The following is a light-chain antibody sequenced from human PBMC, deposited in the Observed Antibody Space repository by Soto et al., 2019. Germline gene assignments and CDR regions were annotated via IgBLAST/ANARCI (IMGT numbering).Light chain of an antibody. V-gene: IGLV2-11*01. J-gene: IGLJ2*01. CDR1: SSDVGGYNY. CDR3: CSYAGSYNVV. CDR2: DVS. Sequence: QSVLTQPRSVSGSPGQSVTISCTGTSSDVGGYNYVSWYQQHPGKAPKLMIYDVSKRPSGVPDRFSGSKSVNTASLTISGRQAEDEADYYCCSYAGSYNVVFGGVTKLPVL.